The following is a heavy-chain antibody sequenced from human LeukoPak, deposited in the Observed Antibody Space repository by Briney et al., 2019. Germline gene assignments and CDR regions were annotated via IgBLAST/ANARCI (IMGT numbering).Heavy chain of an antibody. CDR1: GFPFSAYW. J-gene: IGHJ4*02. CDR2: INSDGTTT. V-gene: IGHV3-74*01. CDR3: ARETIAVVPAALY. Sequence: GGSLRLSCAASGFPFSAYWMHWVRQVPGKGRVWVSRINSDGTTTNYADSVKGRFTISRDNAKNTLYLQMNSLRAEDTAVYYCARETIAVVPAALYWGQGTLVTVSS. D-gene: IGHD2-2*01.